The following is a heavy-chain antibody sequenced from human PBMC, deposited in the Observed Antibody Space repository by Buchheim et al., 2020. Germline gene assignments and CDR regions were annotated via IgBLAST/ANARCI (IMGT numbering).Heavy chain of an antibody. V-gene: IGHV1-18*01. CDR3: ARDQWEFLERVAFDP. Sequence: QVQLVQSGAEVRKPGASVKVSCKAFGYTFTRYDISWVRQAPGQGLEWMGWISTDRGSTNYAQKFQGRVTMTTDTSTATAYMELRSLRSDDTAVYYCARDQWEFLERVAFDPWGQGTL. CDR1: GYTFTRYD. CDR2: ISTDRGST. D-gene: IGHD1-26*01. J-gene: IGHJ5*02.